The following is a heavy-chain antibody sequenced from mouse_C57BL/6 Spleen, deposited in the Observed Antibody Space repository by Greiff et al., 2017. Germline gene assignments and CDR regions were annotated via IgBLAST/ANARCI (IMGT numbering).Heavy chain of an antibody. CDR1: GYTFTDYY. J-gene: IGHJ4*01. Sequence: VQLQQSGPVLVKPGASVKMSCKASGYTFTDYYMNWVKQSHGKSLEWIGVINPYNGGTSYNQKFKGKATLTVDKSSSTAYMELNSLTSEDSAVYYCARRLYYGSSYDYAMDYWGQGTSVTVSS. D-gene: IGHD1-1*01. CDR3: ARRLYYGSSYDYAMDY. CDR2: INPYNGGT. V-gene: IGHV1-19*01.